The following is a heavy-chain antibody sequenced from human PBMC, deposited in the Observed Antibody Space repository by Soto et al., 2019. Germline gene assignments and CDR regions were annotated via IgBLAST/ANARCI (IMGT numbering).Heavy chain of an antibody. CDR3: ARQKGY. CDR1: GYTFTDAW. V-gene: IGHV5-51*01. CDR2: VYPGDSQT. Sequence: PGESLKISCKASGYTFTDAWIGWVRQMPGKGLEWMGIVYPGDSQTRYNPSFQGQITISADKSITTAYLQWTSLKASDSAMYYCARQKGYWGQGTLVTVPQ. J-gene: IGHJ4*02.